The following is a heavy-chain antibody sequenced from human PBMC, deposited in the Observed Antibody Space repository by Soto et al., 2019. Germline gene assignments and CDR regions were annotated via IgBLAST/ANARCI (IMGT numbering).Heavy chain of an antibody. CDR1: GDSISSNKW. J-gene: IGHJ4*02. CDR2: MYHTGST. CDR3: ARGSQYSYEGGEGNFDS. D-gene: IGHD3-16*01. V-gene: IGHV4-4*02. Sequence: QVQLQESGPGLVKPSGTLSLTCAVSGDSISSNKWWSWVRQPPEKGLEWIGEMYHTGSTNYNPSLKSQFTKQVNKSKTHFPLKRASVTAAATAVNYCARGSQYSYEGGEGNFDSGAGEPWSPSPQ.